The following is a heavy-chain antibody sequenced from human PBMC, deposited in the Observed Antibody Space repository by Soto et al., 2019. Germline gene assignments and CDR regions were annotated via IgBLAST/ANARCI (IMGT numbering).Heavy chain of an antibody. CDR3: AKNSGWFNT. CDR1: GFPFGITD. CDR2: IDGSGGAT. J-gene: IGHJ5*02. D-gene: IGHD3-10*01. Sequence: GGSLRLYCAASGFPFGITDMSWVRQAPGKGLEWVSTIDGSGGATHYADSVKGRFTISRDNSKNTVFLQMSSLRADDTAVYYCAKNSGWFNTWGQGTLVTVSS. V-gene: IGHV3-23*01.